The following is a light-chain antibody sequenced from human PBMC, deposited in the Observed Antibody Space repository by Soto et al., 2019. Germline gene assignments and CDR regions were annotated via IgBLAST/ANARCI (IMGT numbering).Light chain of an antibody. V-gene: IGLV2-14*01. CDR2: EVT. J-gene: IGLJ2*01. CDR3: SSYSTTSTPHVL. Sequence: QSALTQPASVSGSPGQSITISCTGTSSDVGGYNSVSWYQQHPGEVPKLLIYEVTYRPSGVSARFSGSKSGSTASLTISGLQAEDEADYFCSSYSTTSTPHVLFGGGTKVTVL. CDR1: SSDVGGYNS.